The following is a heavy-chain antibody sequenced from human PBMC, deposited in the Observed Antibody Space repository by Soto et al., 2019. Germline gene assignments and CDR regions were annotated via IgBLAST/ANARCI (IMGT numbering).Heavy chain of an antibody. Sequence: QPGGSLRLSCAASGFTSSSYGMHWVRQAPGKGLEWVAVIWYDGSNKYYADSVKGRFTISRDNSKNTLYLQMNSLRAEDTAVYYCARDASGYCSSTSCLNWFDPWGQGTLVTVSS. CDR3: ARDASGYCSSTSCLNWFDP. J-gene: IGHJ5*02. D-gene: IGHD2-2*01. CDR1: GFTSSSYG. CDR2: IWYDGSNK. V-gene: IGHV3-33*01.